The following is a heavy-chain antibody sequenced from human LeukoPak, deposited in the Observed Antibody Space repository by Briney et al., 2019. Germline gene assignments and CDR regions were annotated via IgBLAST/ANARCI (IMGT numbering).Heavy chain of an antibody. D-gene: IGHD6-6*01. CDR2: FDPEDGET. Sequence: ASVKVSCKVSGYTLTELSMHWVRQAPGKGLEWMGGFDPEDGETIYAQKFQGRVTMTEDTSTDTAYMELSSLRSEDTAVYYCARDEGSSDYHYYYMDVWGKGTTVTVSS. V-gene: IGHV1-24*01. CDR3: ARDEGSSDYHYYYMDV. J-gene: IGHJ6*03. CDR1: GYTLTELS.